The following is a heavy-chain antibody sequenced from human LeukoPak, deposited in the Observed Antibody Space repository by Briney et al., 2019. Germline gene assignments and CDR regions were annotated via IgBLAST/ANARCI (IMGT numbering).Heavy chain of an antibody. Sequence: GGSLGLSCAASGFTFRNYAMGWVRQAPGKGLEWVSVISAADGDNTYYADSVKGRFSISRDNSNYTLHLQMNSLRAEDTAVFYCAKFKGHYYYDSSGYCDNWGQGTLVTVSS. D-gene: IGHD3-22*01. J-gene: IGHJ4*02. CDR3: AKFKGHYYYDSSGYCDN. CDR1: GFTFRNYA. CDR2: ISAADGDNT. V-gene: IGHV3-23*01.